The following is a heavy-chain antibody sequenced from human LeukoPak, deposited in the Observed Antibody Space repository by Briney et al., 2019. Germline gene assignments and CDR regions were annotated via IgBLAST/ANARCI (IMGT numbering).Heavy chain of an antibody. V-gene: IGHV3-23*01. Sequence: GGSLRLSCAASGFTFSSYAMSWVRQAPGKGLEWVSAITGSGGSTYYADSMKGRFTISRDNSKNTLYVQMNSLRAEDTAVYYCAKSGYSTKGDFDYWGQGTLVTVSS. CDR2: ITGSGGST. CDR3: AKSGYSTKGDFDY. D-gene: IGHD6-13*01. J-gene: IGHJ4*02. CDR1: GFTFSSYA.